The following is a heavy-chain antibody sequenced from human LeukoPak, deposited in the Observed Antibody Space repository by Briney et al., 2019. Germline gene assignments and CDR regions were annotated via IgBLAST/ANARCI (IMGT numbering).Heavy chain of an antibody. Sequence: KPGRSLRLSFAGSGXTFSSYGMHWVRQAPGKGLEWVSSISSSSSYIYYADSVKGRFTISRDNAKNSLYLQMNSLRAEDTAVYYCASNSGAPTKYYYYYYGMDVWGQGTTVTVSS. CDR1: GXTFSSYG. V-gene: IGHV3-21*01. CDR3: ASNSGAPTKYYYYYYGMDV. D-gene: IGHD2-15*01. J-gene: IGHJ6*02. CDR2: ISSSSSYI.